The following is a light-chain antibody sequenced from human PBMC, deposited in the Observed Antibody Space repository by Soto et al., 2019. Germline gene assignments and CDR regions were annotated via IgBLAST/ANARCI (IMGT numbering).Light chain of an antibody. Sequence: EIVLTQSPATLSLSPGESATLSCRASQSVDSYLTWYQQKPGQAPRLLVYDVSKRATGIPVRFSGSGSGTDVTLTISSLEPEDVAIYYCQHRRNWPLTFGGGTKVEI. V-gene: IGKV3-11*01. J-gene: IGKJ4*01. CDR2: DVS. CDR3: QHRRNWPLT. CDR1: QSVDSY.